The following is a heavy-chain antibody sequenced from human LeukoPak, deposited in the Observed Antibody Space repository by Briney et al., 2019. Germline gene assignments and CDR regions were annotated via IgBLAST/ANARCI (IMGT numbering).Heavy chain of an antibody. D-gene: IGHD5-24*01. Sequence: SETLSLTCAVYGGSFSGYYWSWIRQPPGKGLEWIGEINHSGSTNYNPSLKSRVTISVDTSKNQFSLKLSSVTAADTAVYYCARGGGGLQFHYYYYYTDVWGKGTTVTVSS. J-gene: IGHJ6*03. CDR1: GGSFSGYY. V-gene: IGHV4-34*01. CDR2: INHSGST. CDR3: ARGGGGLQFHYYYYYTDV.